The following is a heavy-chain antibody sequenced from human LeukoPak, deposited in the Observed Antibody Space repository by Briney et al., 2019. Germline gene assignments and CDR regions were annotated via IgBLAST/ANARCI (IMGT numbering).Heavy chain of an antibody. V-gene: IGHV3-23*01. CDR1: GFTFSSYA. Sequence: HPGGSLRLSCAASGFTFSSYAMTWVRQAPGKGLEWVSGISGSGGSTYYADSVKGRFTISRDNSKNTLYLQMNSLRAEDTAVYYCAKGLDSITTSARWFDSWGQGILVTVSS. J-gene: IGHJ5*01. CDR2: ISGSGGST. D-gene: IGHD1-14*01. CDR3: AKGLDSITTSARWFDS.